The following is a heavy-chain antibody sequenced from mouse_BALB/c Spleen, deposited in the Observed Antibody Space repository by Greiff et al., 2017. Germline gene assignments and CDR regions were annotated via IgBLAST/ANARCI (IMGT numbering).Heavy chain of an antibody. CDR1: GYTFTSYW. V-gene: IGHV1-7*01. J-gene: IGHJ1*01. CDR3: ARDTTVVDWYFDV. D-gene: IGHD1-1*01. CDR2: INPSTGYT. Sequence: VQLQQSGAELAKPGASVKMSCKASGYTFTSYWMHWVKQRPGQGLEWIGYINPSTGYTEYNQKFKDKATLTADKSSSTAYMQLSSLTSEDSAVYYCARDTTVVDWYFDVWGAGTTVTVSS.